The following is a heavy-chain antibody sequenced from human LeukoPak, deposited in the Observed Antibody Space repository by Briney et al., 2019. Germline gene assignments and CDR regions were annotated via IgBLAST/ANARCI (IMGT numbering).Heavy chain of an antibody. V-gene: IGHV4-59*01. CDR1: GGSISSYY. D-gene: IGHD1-26*01. CDR2: IYYSGST. CDR3: ARGGSYYGYFDY. Sequence: SETLSLTCTVSGGSISSYYWGWIRQPPGKGLEWIGYIYYSGSTNYNPSLKSRVTISVDASKSQFSLKLSSVTAADTAVYYCARGGSYYGYFDYWGQGTLVTVSS. J-gene: IGHJ4*02.